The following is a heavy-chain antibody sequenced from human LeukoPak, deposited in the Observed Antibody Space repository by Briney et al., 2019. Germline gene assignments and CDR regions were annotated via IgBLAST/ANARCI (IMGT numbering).Heavy chain of an antibody. CDR3: ARVKVVPAATDGFDY. V-gene: IGHV3-48*04. J-gene: IGHJ4*02. Sequence: GGSLRLPCAVSGFTFSSCSMNWVRQAPGKGLEWVSYISSSGSTIYYADSVKGRFTISRDNAKNSLYLQMNSLRAEDTAVYYCARVKVVPAATDGFDYWGRGTLVTVSS. D-gene: IGHD2-2*01. CDR1: GFTFSSCS. CDR2: ISSSGSTI.